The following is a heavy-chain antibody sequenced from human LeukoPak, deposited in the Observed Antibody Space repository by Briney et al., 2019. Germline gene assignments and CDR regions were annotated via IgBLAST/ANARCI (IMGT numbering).Heavy chain of an antibody. Sequence: SETLSHTCAVYGGSFSGYYWSWIRQPPGKGLEWIGEINHSGSTNYNPSLKSRATISVDTSKNQFSLKLSSVTAADTAVYYCARSERGVRGVTIKFYYWGQGTLVTVSS. CDR1: GGSFSGYY. J-gene: IGHJ4*02. V-gene: IGHV4-34*01. CDR2: INHSGST. CDR3: ARSERGVRGVTIKFYY. D-gene: IGHD3-10*01.